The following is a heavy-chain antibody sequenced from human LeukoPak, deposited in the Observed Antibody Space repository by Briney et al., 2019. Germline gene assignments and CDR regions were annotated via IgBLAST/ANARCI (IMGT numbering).Heavy chain of an antibody. Sequence: GGSLRLSCAASGFTFSSYAMHWVRQAPGKGLEWVAVISYDGSNKYYADSVKGRFTISRDNSKNTLYLQMNSLRAEDTAVYYCAKDVSGYPPDAFDIWGQGTMVTVSS. CDR2: ISYDGSNK. J-gene: IGHJ3*02. CDR3: AKDVSGYPPDAFDI. V-gene: IGHV3-30*04. CDR1: GFTFSSYA. D-gene: IGHD3-3*01.